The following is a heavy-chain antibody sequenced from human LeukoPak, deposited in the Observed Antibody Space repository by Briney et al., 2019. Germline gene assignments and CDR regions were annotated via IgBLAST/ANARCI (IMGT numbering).Heavy chain of an antibody. J-gene: IGHJ5*02. CDR1: GFSFDGYA. V-gene: IGHV3-23*01. CDR2: IDRNGDKT. Sequence: PGGSLRLSCVASGFSFDGYAMSWVRQAPGKGLEWVASIDRNGDKTNYADFVKARFTISRGNSKNTLYLQMNSLRVDDTAMYYCAKDPVRDYAYVDTWGQGALVTVSS. CDR3: AKDPVRDYAYVDT. D-gene: IGHD2-2*01.